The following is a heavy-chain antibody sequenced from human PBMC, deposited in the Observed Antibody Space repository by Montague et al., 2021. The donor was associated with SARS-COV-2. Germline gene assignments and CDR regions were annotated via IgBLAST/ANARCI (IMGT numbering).Heavy chain of an antibody. CDR2: INHSGST. J-gene: IGHJ5*02. D-gene: IGHD2-2*02. CDR3: ASLTLGYCSSTSCYSDWFDP. CDR1: GGSFSGYY. Sequence: SETLSLTCAVYGGSFSGYYWSWIRQPPGKGLEWIGEINHSGSTNYNPSLKIRVTISVDTSKNQFSLKLSSVTAADTAVYYCASLTLGYCSSTSCYSDWFDPWGQGTMVTVSS. V-gene: IGHV4-34*01.